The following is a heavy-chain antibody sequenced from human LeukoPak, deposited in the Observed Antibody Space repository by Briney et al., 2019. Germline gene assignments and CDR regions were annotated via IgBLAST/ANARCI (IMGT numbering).Heavy chain of an antibody. CDR1: GFTFSSYE. J-gene: IGHJ4*02. CDR3: ARAFGSGSQVINYFDF. Sequence: GGSLRLSCAASGFTFSSYEMNWVRQAPGKGLEWVSYISSSGSTIYYADSVKGRFTISRDNAKNMVYLQMNSLGAEDTAVYYCARAFGSGSQVINYFDFWGQGTLVTVSS. V-gene: IGHV3-48*03. CDR2: ISSSGSTI. D-gene: IGHD3-10*01.